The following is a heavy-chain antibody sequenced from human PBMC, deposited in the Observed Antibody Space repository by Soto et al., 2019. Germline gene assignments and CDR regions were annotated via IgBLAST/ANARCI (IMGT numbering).Heavy chain of an antibody. V-gene: IGHV1-69*13. Sequence: ASVKVSCKASGGTFSSYAISWVRQAPGQGLEWMGGIIPIFGTANYAQKFQGRVTITADESTSTAYMELSSLRSEDTAVYYCARVRDGYNPPSFDYWGQATLVTVSS. J-gene: IGHJ4*02. D-gene: IGHD5-12*01. CDR2: IIPIFGTA. CDR1: GGTFSSYA. CDR3: ARVRDGYNPPSFDY.